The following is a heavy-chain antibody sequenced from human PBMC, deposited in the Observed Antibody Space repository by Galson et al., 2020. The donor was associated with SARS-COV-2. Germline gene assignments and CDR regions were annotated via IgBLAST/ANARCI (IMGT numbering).Heavy chain of an antibody. J-gene: IGHJ4*02. Sequence: GGSLRLSCAASGFTFDDYAMHWVRQAPGKGLEWVSGISWNSGSIGYADSVKGRFTISRDNGKNSLYLQMNSLRAEDTALYYCAELAAAAPGDCFDYWGQGTLVTVSS. CDR2: ISWNSGSI. D-gene: IGHD6-13*01. V-gene: IGHV3-9*01. CDR3: AELAAAAPGDCFDY. CDR1: GFTFDDYA.